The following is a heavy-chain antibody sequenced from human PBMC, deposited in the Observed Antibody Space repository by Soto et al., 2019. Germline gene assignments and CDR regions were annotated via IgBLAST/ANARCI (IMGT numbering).Heavy chain of an antibody. CDR3: ARLEGLATISYYFDF. CDR1: GGSISSYY. Sequence: SETLSLTCTVSGGSISSYYWSWIRQPPGKGLEWIGYIYYSGSTNYNPSLQSRVTISVDKSKNQFSLKLSSVTAADTAVYFCARLEGLATISYYFDFWGQGAQVTVSS. V-gene: IGHV4-59*08. CDR2: IYYSGST. J-gene: IGHJ4*02. D-gene: IGHD3-9*01.